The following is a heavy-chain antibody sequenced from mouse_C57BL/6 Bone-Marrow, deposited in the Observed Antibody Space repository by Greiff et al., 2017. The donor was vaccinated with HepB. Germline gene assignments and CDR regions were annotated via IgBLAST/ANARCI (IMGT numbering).Heavy chain of an antibody. CDR2: IDPSDSYT. D-gene: IGHD1-1*01. CDR3: ASGKPSYYYDD. Sequence: QVQLQQPGAELVKPGASVKLSCKASGYTFTSYWMQWVKQRPGQGLEWIGEIDPSDSYTNYNQKFKGKATLTVDTSSSTAYMQLSSLTSEDSAVYYCASGKPSYYYDDWGQGTTLTVSS. CDR1: GYTFTSYW. V-gene: IGHV1-50*01. J-gene: IGHJ2*01.